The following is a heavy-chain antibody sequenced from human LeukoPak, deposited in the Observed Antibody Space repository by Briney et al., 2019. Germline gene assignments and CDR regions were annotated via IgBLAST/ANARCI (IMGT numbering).Heavy chain of an antibody. CDR3: ARDPTGTVFASGDY. CDR1: GFTFSSYA. CDR2: ISYDGSNK. Sequence: GRSLRLSCAASGFTFSSYAMHWVRQAPGKGLEWVAVISYDGSNKYYADSVMGRFTISRDNSKNTLYLQMNSLRAEDTAVYYCARDPTGTVFASGDYWGQGTLVTVSS. J-gene: IGHJ4*02. D-gene: IGHD1-1*01. V-gene: IGHV3-30-3*01.